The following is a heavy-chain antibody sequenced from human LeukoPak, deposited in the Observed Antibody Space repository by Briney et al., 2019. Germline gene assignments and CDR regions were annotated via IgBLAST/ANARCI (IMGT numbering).Heavy chain of an antibody. V-gene: IGHV3-23*01. CDR2: ISGSGGDT. CDR3: ARQLAQSEGRAFDI. D-gene: IGHD6-13*01. CDR1: GFTFSNFL. J-gene: IGHJ3*02. Sequence: GGSLRLSCAASGFTFSNFLMTWVRQAPGKGPEWVSAISGSGGDTYYADSVKGRFTISRDNSKNTLYLQMNSLRAEDTAVYYCARQLAQSEGRAFDIWGQGTMVTVSS.